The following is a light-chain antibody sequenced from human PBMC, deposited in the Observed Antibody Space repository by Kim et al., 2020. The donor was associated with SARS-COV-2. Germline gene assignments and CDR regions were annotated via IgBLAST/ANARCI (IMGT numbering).Light chain of an antibody. J-gene: IGLJ3*02. Sequence: SYELTQPLSVSVALGQTAKMTCGGSNIGNRNVHWYQQRPGQPPVLVIYNINNRPSGIPERFSGSTSGNTATLTISRAQAGDEADYHCQVWDSSTWVFRGG. V-gene: IGLV3-9*01. CDR1: NIGNRN. CDR2: NIN. CDR3: QVWDSSTWV.